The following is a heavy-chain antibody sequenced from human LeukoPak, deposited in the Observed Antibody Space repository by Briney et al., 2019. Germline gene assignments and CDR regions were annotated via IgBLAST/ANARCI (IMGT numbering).Heavy chain of an antibody. CDR1: GGTFSSYA. J-gene: IGHJ5*02. D-gene: IGHD3-10*01. V-gene: IGHV1-69*06. CDR2: IIPIFGTA. CDR3: ARMWSYYYGSGSPNWFDP. Sequence: SVKVSCKASGGTFSSYAIGWVRQAPGQGLEWMGGIIPIFGTANYAQKFQGRVTITADKSTSTAYMELSSLRSEDTAVYYCARMWSYYYGSGSPNWFDPWGQGTLVTVSS.